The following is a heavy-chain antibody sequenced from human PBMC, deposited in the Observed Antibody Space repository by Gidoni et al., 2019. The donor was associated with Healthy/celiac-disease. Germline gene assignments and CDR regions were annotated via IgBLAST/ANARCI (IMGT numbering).Heavy chain of an antibody. J-gene: IGHJ4*02. Sequence: EVQLVQSGAEVKKPGESLKIYCKGSGYSFTSYGSGCVRPMPGKGLEWMGIIYPGASDTSYSPSFQGLFTISADTSFSTAYLKWSSLKSSDTAMYYCARQGDYGDYPYWGQGTLFTVSS. CDR2: IYPGASDT. CDR1: GYSFTSYG. V-gene: IGHV5-51*01. D-gene: IGHD4-17*01. CDR3: ARQGDYGDYPY.